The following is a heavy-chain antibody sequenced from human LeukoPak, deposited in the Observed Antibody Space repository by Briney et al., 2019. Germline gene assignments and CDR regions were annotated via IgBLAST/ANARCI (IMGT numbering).Heavy chain of an antibody. V-gene: IGHV3-23*01. D-gene: IGHD3-10*01. J-gene: IGHJ4*02. CDR1: GFTFSSYA. Sequence: PGGSLRLSCAASGFTFSSYAMSWVRQAPGKGLEWVSAISGSGGSTYYADSVKGRFTIPRDNSKNTLYLQMNSLRAEDTAVYYCARKISMVRGVITYYLDYWGQGTLVTVSS. CDR2: ISGSGGST. CDR3: ARKISMVRGVITYYLDY.